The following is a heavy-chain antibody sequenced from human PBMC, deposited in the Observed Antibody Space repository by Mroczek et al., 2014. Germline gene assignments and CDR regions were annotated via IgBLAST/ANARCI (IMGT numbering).Heavy chain of an antibody. CDR2: ISYDGSNK. CDR1: GFTFSSYG. Sequence: QVQLQESGGGVVQPGRSLRLSCAASGFTFSSYGMHWVRQAPGKGLEWVAVISYDGSNKYYADSVKGRFTISRDNPKNTLYLQMNSLRAEDTAVYYCAKGGMGGEMGYPSFDYWGQGTLVTVSS. CDR3: AKGGMGGEMGYPSFDY. D-gene: IGHD5-24*01. J-gene: IGHJ4*02. V-gene: IGHV3-30*18.